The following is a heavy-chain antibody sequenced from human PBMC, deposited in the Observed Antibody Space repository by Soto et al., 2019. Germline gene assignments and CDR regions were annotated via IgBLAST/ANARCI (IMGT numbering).Heavy chain of an antibody. CDR3: ARSRSGAVADSFDF. J-gene: IGHJ4*02. Sequence: QVQVVESGGGVVQPGRSLRLSCAASGFTFSRYAIHWVCQAPGKGLEWVAVISKDGSNKYYVDSVKGRFTISRDNSRNTLYLQMNSLRDEDAAVYYCARSRSGAVADSFDFWGQGTLVTVSS. V-gene: IGHV3-30*04. D-gene: IGHD3-10*01. CDR1: GFTFSRYA. CDR2: ISKDGSNK.